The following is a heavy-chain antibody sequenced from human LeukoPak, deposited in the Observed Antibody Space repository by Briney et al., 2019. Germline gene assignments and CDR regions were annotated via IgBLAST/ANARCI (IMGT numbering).Heavy chain of an antibody. CDR1: GYPFTTQE. D-gene: IGHD1-14*01. CDR3: ARGPRNDP. V-gene: IGHV1-8*01. CDR2: VHPNSGNT. Sequence: ASVKVSCMTSGYPFTTQEINWVRQAAGHGLEWMEWVHPNSGNTAYAQKFQGRVTMTRDTSISTADMERSGLRFDDTAVYFCARGPRNDPWGQGTLVTVSS. J-gene: IGHJ5*02.